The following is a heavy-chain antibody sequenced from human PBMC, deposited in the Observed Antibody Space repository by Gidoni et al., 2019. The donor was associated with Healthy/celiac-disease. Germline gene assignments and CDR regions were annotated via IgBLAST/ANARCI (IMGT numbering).Heavy chain of an antibody. D-gene: IGHD3-3*01. CDR2: ISYDGSNK. Sequence: AASGFTFSSYAMHWVRQAPGKGLEWVAVISYDGSNKYYADSVKGRFTISRDNSKNTLYLQMNSLRAEDTAVYYCARDWDFWSGYADWGQGTLVTVSS. CDR1: GFTFSSYA. CDR3: ARDWDFWSGYAD. V-gene: IGHV3-30-3*01. J-gene: IGHJ4*02.